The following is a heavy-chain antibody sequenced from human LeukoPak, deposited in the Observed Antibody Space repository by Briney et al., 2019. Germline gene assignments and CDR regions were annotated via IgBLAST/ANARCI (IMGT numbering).Heavy chain of an antibody. J-gene: IGHJ4*02. V-gene: IGHV4-61*02. CDR3: ARDWADSSGYSDY. CDR1: GGSISSGSYY. D-gene: IGHD3-22*01. CDR2: IYTSGST. Sequence: SETLSLTCTVSGGSISSGSYYWSWIRQPAGKGLEWIGRIYTSGSTNYNPSLKSRVTISVDTSKNQFSLKLGSVTAADTAVYYCARDWADSSGYSDYWGQGTLVTVSS.